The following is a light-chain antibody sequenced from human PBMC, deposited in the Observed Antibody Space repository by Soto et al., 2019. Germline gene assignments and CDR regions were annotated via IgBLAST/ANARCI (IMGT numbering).Light chain of an antibody. V-gene: IGKV1-39*01. Sequence: DIQMTQSPSSLSASVGDRVTITCRAGQSIRTYLNWYQQKPGKAPNLLIYGASSLQSGVPSRFSGSGSGTDFTLTISSLQPEDFATYYCQETYSTPFTFGPGTKVDIK. CDR1: QSIRTY. CDR3: QETYSTPFT. J-gene: IGKJ3*01. CDR2: GAS.